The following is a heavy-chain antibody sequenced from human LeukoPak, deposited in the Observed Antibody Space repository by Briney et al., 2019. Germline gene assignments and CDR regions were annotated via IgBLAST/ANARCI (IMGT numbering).Heavy chain of an antibody. V-gene: IGHV4-34*01. D-gene: IGHD3-3*01. CDR2: INHSGST. J-gene: IGHJ6*02. Sequence: SETLSLTCAVYGGSFSGYYWSWIRQPPGKGLEWIGEINHSGSTNYNPSLKSRVTISVDTSKNQFSLKLSSVTAADMAVYYCARVRSPLYDFWSGYPAYGMDVWGQGTTVTVSS. CDR3: ARVRSPLYDFWSGYPAYGMDV. CDR1: GGSFSGYY.